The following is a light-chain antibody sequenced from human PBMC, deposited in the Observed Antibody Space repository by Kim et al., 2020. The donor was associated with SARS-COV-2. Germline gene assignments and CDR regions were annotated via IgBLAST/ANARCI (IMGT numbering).Light chain of an antibody. J-gene: IGKJ1*01. CDR3: QQRYNWGGT. Sequence: EIVLTQSPATLSLFPGERATLSCRANQSVISYVAWYQQKPGQALRLLGYDASNRATGIPHRFSGRGSGTHFTLTINTHGPEDFAVYYCQQRYNWGGTFDPG. V-gene: IGKV3-11*01. CDR2: DAS. CDR1: QSVISY.